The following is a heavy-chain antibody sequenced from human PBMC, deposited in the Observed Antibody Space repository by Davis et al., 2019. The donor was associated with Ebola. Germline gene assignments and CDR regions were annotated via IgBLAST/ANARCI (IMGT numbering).Heavy chain of an antibody. CDR1: GGSISSYY. Sequence: PSETLSLTCTVSGGSISSYYWSWIRQPPGNGLEWIGYIHYSGSTNYNPSLKSRVTISVDTSKNQFSLKLSSVTAADTAVYYCARSYYGDYIRGYFDYWGQGTLVTVSS. CDR2: IHYSGST. J-gene: IGHJ4*02. V-gene: IGHV4-59*12. D-gene: IGHD4-17*01. CDR3: ARSYYGDYIRGYFDY.